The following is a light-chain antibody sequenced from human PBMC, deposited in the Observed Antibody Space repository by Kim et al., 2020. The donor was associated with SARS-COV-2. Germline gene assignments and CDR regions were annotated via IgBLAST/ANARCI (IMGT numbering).Light chain of an antibody. CDR3: NSYTSNTTWV. V-gene: IGLV2-14*03. CDR1: SSDIGTYNY. Sequence: GQSLTISCTGTSSDIGTYNYVSWYQQHPDKAPNLMIFDVSNRPSGVSIRFSGSKSGNTASLTISGLQAEDAADYYCNSYTSNTTWVFGGGTQLTVL. J-gene: IGLJ3*02. CDR2: DVS.